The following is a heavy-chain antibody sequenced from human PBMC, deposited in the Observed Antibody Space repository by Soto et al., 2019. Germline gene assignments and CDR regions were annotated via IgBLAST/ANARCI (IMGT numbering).Heavy chain of an antibody. V-gene: IGHV3-30*18. CDR1: GFTFSSYG. CDR3: AKDGPTVGATLGLGAFDI. Sequence: GGSLRLSCAVSGFTFSSYGMHWVRQAPGKGLEWVAVISYDGSNKYYADSVKGRFTISRDNSKNTLYLQMNSLRAEDTAVYYCAKDGPTVGATLGLGAFDIWGQGTMVTVSS. CDR2: ISYDGSNK. J-gene: IGHJ3*02. D-gene: IGHD1-26*01.